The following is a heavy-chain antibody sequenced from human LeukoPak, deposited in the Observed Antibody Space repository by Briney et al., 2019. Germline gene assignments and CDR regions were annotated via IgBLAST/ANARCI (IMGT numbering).Heavy chain of an antibody. Sequence: GRSLSLSCAASGFTITKYGMHWVRPAPGRGLEWVAVLSYDGSNKYYADSVKGRFTISRDNSKNTLYLQMNSLRAEDTAVYYCAKDLGGSDYWGQGTLVTVSS. D-gene: IGHD2-15*01. CDR3: AKDLGGSDY. CDR1: GFTITKYG. J-gene: IGHJ4*02. CDR2: LSYDGSNK. V-gene: IGHV3-30*18.